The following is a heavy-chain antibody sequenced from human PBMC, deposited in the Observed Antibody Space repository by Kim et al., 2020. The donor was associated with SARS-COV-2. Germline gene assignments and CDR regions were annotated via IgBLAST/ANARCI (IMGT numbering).Heavy chain of an antibody. V-gene: IGHV4-31*02. Sequence: SQTLSLTCTVSGGSVSGGGDYWSWIRQLPGKGLEWIAYIHYIGTTFYNPSLKRRVSISLDTSNNLFSLSLSSVTAADTAVYYCARTEGTYCGGDCYRSAFDIWGQETLVTVSS. D-gene: IGHD2-21*02. J-gene: IGHJ4*02. CDR1: GGSVSGGGDY. CDR3: ARTEGTYCGGDCYRSAFDI. CDR2: IHYIGTT.